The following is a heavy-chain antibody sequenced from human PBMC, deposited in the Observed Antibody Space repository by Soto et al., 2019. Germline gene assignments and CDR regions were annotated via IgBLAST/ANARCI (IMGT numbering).Heavy chain of an antibody. V-gene: IGHV4-39*01. CDR2: IYYSGST. CDR3: ARLPHFWSGYLVWWFAP. D-gene: IGHD3-3*02. J-gene: IGHJ5*02. CDR1: GGSISSSSYY. Sequence: PSETLSVTCTVSGGSISSSSYYWGWIRQPPGRGLEWIGSIYYSGSTYYNPSLKSRVTISVDTSKNQFSLKLSSVTTADTAVYYCARLPHFWSGYLVWWFAPWGQGTVVTVSS.